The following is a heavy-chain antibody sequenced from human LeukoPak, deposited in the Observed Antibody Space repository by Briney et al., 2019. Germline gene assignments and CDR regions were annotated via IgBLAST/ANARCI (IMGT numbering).Heavy chain of an antibody. V-gene: IGHV3-74*01. Sequence: PGGSLRLSCAASGFTFSSYWMHWVRQAPGKGLVRVSRINSDGSSTSYADSVKGRFTISRDNAKNTLYLQMNSLRAEDTAVYCCARARKYYSSSWYYFDYWGQGTLVTVSS. CDR1: GFTFSSYW. CDR3: ARARKYYSSSWYYFDY. J-gene: IGHJ4*02. CDR2: INSDGSST. D-gene: IGHD6-13*01.